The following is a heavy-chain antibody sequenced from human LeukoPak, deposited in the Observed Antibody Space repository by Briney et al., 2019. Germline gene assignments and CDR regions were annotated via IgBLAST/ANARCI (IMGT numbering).Heavy chain of an antibody. CDR3: TRGSIAYYYMDV. D-gene: IGHD3-22*01. CDR2: IYYSGST. J-gene: IGHJ6*03. V-gene: IGHV4-59*01. Sequence: SETLSLTCTVSGGSISSYCWSWIRQPPGKGLERIRNIYYSGSTNYNPSLKSRVTISVDTSKNQFSLKLSSVTAADTAVYYCTRGSIAYYYMDVWGRGTTVTISS. CDR1: GGSISSYC.